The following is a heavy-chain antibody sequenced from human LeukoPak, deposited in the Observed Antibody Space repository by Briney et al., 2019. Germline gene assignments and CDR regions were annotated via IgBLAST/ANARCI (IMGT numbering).Heavy chain of an antibody. CDR2: IYYSGST. J-gene: IGHJ5*02. CDR3: ARQRVNWFDP. D-gene: IGHD6-25*01. CDR1: GGSISSYY. V-gene: IGHV4-59*01. Sequence: TSETLSLTCTVSGGSISSYYWSWIRQPPGKGLEWIGYIYYSGSTNYNPSLKSRVTISVDTSKNQFSLKLSFVTAADTAVYYCARQRVNWFDPWGQGTLVTVSS.